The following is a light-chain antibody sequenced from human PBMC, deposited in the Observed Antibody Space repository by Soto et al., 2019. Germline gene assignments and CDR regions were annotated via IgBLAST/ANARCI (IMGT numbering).Light chain of an antibody. CDR3: QQYGSSPLWS. Sequence: EIVLTQSPGTLSLSPGERATLSCRASQSVRSSYLAWYQQKPGQAPRLLIYGASSRATGIPDRFSGSGSGTDFSLTIIRLEPEDVAVYYCQQYGSSPLWSFGQGTKVEIK. V-gene: IGKV3-20*01. CDR1: QSVRSSY. J-gene: IGKJ1*01. CDR2: GAS.